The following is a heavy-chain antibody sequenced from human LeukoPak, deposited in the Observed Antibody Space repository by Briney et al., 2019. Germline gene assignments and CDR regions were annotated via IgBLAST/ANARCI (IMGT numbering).Heavy chain of an antibody. CDR2: IWYDGSNK. Sequence: GGSLRLSCAASRFTFSSYGMHWVRQAPGKGLEWVAVIWYDGSNKYYADSVKGRFTISRDNSKNTLYLQMNSLRAEDTAVYYCAKSTGYSSGWPYYYYYYYMDVWGKGTTVTVSS. V-gene: IGHV3-33*06. CDR3: AKSTGYSSGWPYYYYYYYMDV. D-gene: IGHD6-19*01. CDR1: RFTFSSYG. J-gene: IGHJ6*03.